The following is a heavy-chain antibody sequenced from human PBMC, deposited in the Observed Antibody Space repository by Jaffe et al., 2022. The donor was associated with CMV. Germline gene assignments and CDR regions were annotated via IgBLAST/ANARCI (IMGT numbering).Heavy chain of an antibody. J-gene: IGHJ6*02. CDR2: IGNSGSPT. D-gene: IGHD3-3*01. Sequence: QVQLVESGGGLVKPGGSLRLSCGASGFTFNDYHMSWIRQAPGKGLEWFSYIGNSGSPTYYVDSVKGRFTISRDNAKNSLYLHMDSLRAEDTAVYYCARQKSPTWSGGPRGYYYGMDVWGQGTTVTVSS. V-gene: IGHV3-11*01. CDR3: ARQKSPTWSGGPRGYYYGMDV. CDR1: GFTFNDYH.